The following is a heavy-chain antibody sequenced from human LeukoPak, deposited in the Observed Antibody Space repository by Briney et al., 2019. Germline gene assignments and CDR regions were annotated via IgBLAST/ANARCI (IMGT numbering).Heavy chain of an antibody. V-gene: IGHV3-7*01. Sequence: GGSLRLSCAASGFTFSNYWMTWVRQAPGKGLEWVANIKPDGSEKYYVDSVKGRFTISRDNAKNSLYLQMNSLRVEDTTVYYCARWDGQFDYWGQGTLVTVSS. D-gene: IGHD1-26*01. CDR3: ARWDGQFDY. CDR1: GFTFSNYW. J-gene: IGHJ4*02. CDR2: IKPDGSEK.